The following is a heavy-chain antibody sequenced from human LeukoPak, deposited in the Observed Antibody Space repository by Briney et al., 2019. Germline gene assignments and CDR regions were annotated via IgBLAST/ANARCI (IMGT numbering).Heavy chain of an antibody. V-gene: IGHV3-21*01. D-gene: IGHD3-10*01. CDR2: ISSSSSYI. CDR1: GFTFSSYS. CDR3: ASRTIRGDMVRGVTNDY. Sequence: PGGSLRLSCAASGFTFSSYSMNWVRQAPGKGLEWVSSISSSSSYIYYADSVKGRFTISRDNAKNSLYLQMNSLRAEDTAVYYCASRTIRGDMVRGVTNDYWGQGTLVTVSS. J-gene: IGHJ4*02.